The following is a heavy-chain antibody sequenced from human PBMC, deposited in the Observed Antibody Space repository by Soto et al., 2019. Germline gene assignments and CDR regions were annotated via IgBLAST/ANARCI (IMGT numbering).Heavy chain of an antibody. D-gene: IGHD4-17*01. Sequence: QVQLQESGPGLVKPSETLSLTCTVSGGSISSYYWSWVRQPPGKGLEWIGYVFYFGNTKYNPSLKSRVTISVDTSKNQFSLKLSSVTAADTAVYYCARDPRIYADPYYFDYWGQGTLVTVSS. CDR1: GGSISSYY. CDR3: ARDPRIYADPYYFDY. CDR2: VFYFGNT. V-gene: IGHV4-59*01. J-gene: IGHJ4*02.